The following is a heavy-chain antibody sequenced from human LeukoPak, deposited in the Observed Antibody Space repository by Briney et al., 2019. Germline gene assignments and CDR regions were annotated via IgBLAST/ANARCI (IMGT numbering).Heavy chain of an antibody. V-gene: IGHV3-23*01. D-gene: IGHD6-19*01. J-gene: IGHJ4*02. Sequence: GGSLRLSCAASGFTFSSYAMSWVRQAPGKGLEWVSAISGSGGSTYYADSVKGRFTISRDNSKNTLYLQMNSLRAEDTAVYYCARTYLRDYSSGWSPWDYWGQGTLVTVSS. CDR3: ARTYLRDYSSGWSPWDY. CDR2: ISGSGGST. CDR1: GFTFSSYA.